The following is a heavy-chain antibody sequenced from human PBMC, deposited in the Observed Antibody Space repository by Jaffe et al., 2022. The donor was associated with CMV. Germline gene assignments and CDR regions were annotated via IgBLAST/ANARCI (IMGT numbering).Heavy chain of an antibody. D-gene: IGHD6-19*01. Sequence: EVQLVESGGGLVQPGGSLRLSCAASGFTFSSYAMHWVRQAPGKGLEYVSGISSNGGSTYYANSVKGRVTISRDNFDNTLYLQMGSLRAEDMAVYYCARDSSGWSYYDYWGQGTLVTVSS. V-gene: IGHV3-64*01. CDR2: ISSNGGST. CDR3: ARDSSGWSYYDY. J-gene: IGHJ4*02. CDR1: GFTFSSYA.